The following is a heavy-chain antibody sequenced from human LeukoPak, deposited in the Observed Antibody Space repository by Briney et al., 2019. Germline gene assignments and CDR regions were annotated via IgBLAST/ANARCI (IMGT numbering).Heavy chain of an antibody. V-gene: IGHV4-4*02. CDR3: ARCPFMPKGGRFDP. CDR1: GGSISSSNW. CDR2: IYHSGST. Sequence: SETLSLTCAVSGGSISSSNWWSWVRQPPGKGLEWIGEIYHSGSTNYNPSLKSRVTISVDTSKNQFSLKLSSVTAADTAVYYCARCPFMPKGGRFDPWGQGTLVTVSS. D-gene: IGHD2-2*01. J-gene: IGHJ5*02.